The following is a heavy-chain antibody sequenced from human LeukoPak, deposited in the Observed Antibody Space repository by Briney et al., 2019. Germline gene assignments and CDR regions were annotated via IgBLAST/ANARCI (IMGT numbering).Heavy chain of an antibody. J-gene: IGHJ4*02. CDR3: VRYLDGEYDF. Sequence: PGGSLRLSCAASGFIFSSHGMIWVRQAPGKGLEWVANIKQDGSEKYYVDSVKGRFTISRDNTKSSMYLEMNSLRAEDTAVYYCVRYLDGEYDFWGQGSLVTVSS. V-gene: IGHV3-7*01. CDR2: IKQDGSEK. CDR1: GFIFSSHG. D-gene: IGHD4-17*01.